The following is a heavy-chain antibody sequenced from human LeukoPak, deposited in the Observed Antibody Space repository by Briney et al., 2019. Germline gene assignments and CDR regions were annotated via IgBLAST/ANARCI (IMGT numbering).Heavy chain of an antibody. CDR3: AHRLLVWDSSALWFDP. Sequence: SGPTLVNPTQTLTLTCTFSGFSLTTSGVGVGWIRQPPGKALEWLALIYWDDEKRYSPSLKSRFTITKDTSKNQVVLTMTNMDPVDTATYYCAHRLLVWDSSALWFDPWGQGTLVTVSS. CDR2: IYWDDEK. CDR1: GFSLTTSGVG. D-gene: IGHD6-19*01. J-gene: IGHJ5*02. V-gene: IGHV2-5*02.